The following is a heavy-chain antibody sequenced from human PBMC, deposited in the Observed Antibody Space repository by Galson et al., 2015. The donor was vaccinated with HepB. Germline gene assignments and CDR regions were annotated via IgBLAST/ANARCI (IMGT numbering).Heavy chain of an antibody. D-gene: IGHD3-3*01. V-gene: IGHV3-21*01. CDR1: GFTFSSYS. CDR2: ISSSSSYI. J-gene: IGHJ4*02. Sequence: SLRLSCAASGFTFSSYSMNWVRQAPGKGLEWVSSISSSSSYIYYADSVKGRFTISRDNAKNSLYLQMNSLRAEDTAVYYCASFPGPGEKYYDFWSGYSFWGQGTLVTVSS. CDR3: ASFPGPGEKYYDFWSGYSF.